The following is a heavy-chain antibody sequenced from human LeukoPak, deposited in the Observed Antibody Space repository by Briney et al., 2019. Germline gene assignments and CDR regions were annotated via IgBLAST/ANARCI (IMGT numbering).Heavy chain of an antibody. J-gene: IGHJ4*02. Sequence: SETLSLTCIVSGDSISGSDYYWGWIRQTPGKGLEWIGSIYSSGNTFYNPSFQSRVTVSVDTSKNQLSLQLTSVTAADAAMYYCARNPNPVVVVRPTPSFFDSWGQGTLVAVSS. CDR1: GDSISGSDYY. CDR2: IYSSGNT. CDR3: ARNPNPVVVVRPTPSFFDS. V-gene: IGHV4-39*01. D-gene: IGHD2-15*01.